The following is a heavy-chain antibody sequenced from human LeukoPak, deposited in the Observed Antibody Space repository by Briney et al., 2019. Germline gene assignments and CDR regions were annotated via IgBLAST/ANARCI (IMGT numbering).Heavy chain of an antibody. Sequence: SETLSLTCTVSGGSISSSSYYWGWIRQPPGKGLEWIGYIYYSGSTYYNPSLKSRVTISVDTSKNQFSLKLSSVTAADTAVYYCARQEPAVTYYYDSSGYYYAAFDIWGQGTMVTVSS. D-gene: IGHD3-22*01. CDR1: GGSISSSSYY. CDR3: ARQEPAVTYYYDSSGYYYAAFDI. J-gene: IGHJ3*02. V-gene: IGHV4-30-4*08. CDR2: IYYSGST.